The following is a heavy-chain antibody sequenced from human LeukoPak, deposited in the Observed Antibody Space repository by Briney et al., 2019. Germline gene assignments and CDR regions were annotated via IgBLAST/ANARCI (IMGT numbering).Heavy chain of an antibody. J-gene: IGHJ4*02. D-gene: IGHD4-17*01. CDR1: GFTFSSYW. CDR3: ARGRVDYGDYANY. Sequence: GGSLRLSCAASGFTFSSYWMHWVRQAPGKGLVWVSRINSDGSSTNYADSVKGRFTISRDNAKNTLYLQMNSLRAEDTAVYYCARGRVDYGDYANYWGQGTLVTVSS. V-gene: IGHV3-74*01. CDR2: INSDGSST.